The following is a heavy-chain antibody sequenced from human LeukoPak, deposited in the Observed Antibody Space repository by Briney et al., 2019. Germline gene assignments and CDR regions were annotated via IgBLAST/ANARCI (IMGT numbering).Heavy chain of an antibody. Sequence: SETLSLTCTVSGGSISSSSYYWGWIRQPPGKGLEWIGSIYYSGSTNYNPSLKSRVTISGDTSKNQFPLRLSSVTAADTAVYYCARAGFFDYWGQGTLVTVSS. J-gene: IGHJ4*02. V-gene: IGHV4-39*06. CDR3: ARAGFFDY. CDR2: IYYSGST. CDR1: GGSISSSSYY.